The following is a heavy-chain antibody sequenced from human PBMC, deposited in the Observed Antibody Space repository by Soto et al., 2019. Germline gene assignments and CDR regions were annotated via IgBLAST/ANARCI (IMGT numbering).Heavy chain of an antibody. CDR3: AKDRSVDTRDWFDP. CDR1: GFTFGTYA. Sequence: EVQLLESGGGLVQPGGSLRLSCAASGFTFGTYAMNWVRQAPGKGLEWVSGITGSGGSTYYADSVKGRFTISRDNSKNSLYLQMNSLRADDPAVYYCAKDRSVDTRDWFDPWGQGTLVTVSS. J-gene: IGHJ5*02. CDR2: ITGSGGST. D-gene: IGHD5-18*01. V-gene: IGHV3-23*01.